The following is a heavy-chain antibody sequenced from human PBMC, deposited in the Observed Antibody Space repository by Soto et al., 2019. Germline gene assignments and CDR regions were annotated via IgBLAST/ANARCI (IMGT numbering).Heavy chain of an antibody. CDR2: INHSGST. CDR3: ARGGSLVGIVVVVAARYNWFDP. J-gene: IGHJ5*02. Sequence: SQTLSLSCAVEGGSFSGHYWSWIRQPPGKGLEWIGEINHSGSTNYNPSLKSRVTISVDTSKNQFSLKLSSVTAADTAVYYCARGGSLVGIVVVVAARYNWFDPWGQGTLVTVSS. CDR1: GGSFSGHY. V-gene: IGHV4-34*01. D-gene: IGHD2-15*01.